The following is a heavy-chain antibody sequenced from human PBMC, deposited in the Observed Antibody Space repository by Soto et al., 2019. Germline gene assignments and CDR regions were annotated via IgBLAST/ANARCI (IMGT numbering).Heavy chain of an antibody. CDR1: GFTFSSYA. Sequence: QVQLVESGGGVVQPGRSLRLSCAASGFTFSSYAMHWVRQAPGKGLEWVAVISYDGSNKYYADSVKGQFTISRDNSKNTLYLQRNRLRAEDTAVYYCAREYISSAPHHTFYYYSYYGMDFWGQGTRVTVPS. J-gene: IGHJ6*02. CDR3: AREYISSAPHHTFYYYSYYGMDF. CDR2: ISYDGSNK. V-gene: IGHV3-30-3*01. D-gene: IGHD6-6*01.